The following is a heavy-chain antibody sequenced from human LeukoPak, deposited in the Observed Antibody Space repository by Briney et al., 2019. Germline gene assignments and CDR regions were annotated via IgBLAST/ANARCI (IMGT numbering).Heavy chain of an antibody. CDR1: GYIFTGYY. CDR3: ARGPTFYCSGGSCYYYGMDV. Sequence: GASVKVSCKASGYIFTGYYMHWVRQAPGQGLEWMGWINPNSGGTNYAQKFQGRVTMTRDTSISTAYMELSRLRSDDTAVYYCARGPTFYCSGGSCYYYGMDVWGQGTTVTVSS. CDR2: INPNSGGT. V-gene: IGHV1-2*02. D-gene: IGHD2-15*01. J-gene: IGHJ6*02.